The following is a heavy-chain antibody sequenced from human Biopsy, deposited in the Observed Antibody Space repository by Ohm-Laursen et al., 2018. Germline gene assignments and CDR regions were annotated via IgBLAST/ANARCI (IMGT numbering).Heavy chain of an antibody. CDR3: ARIAAAGWDDY. Sequence: ASVKVSCKASGYKFTSYGMSWVRQAPGQGFEWMGRISSYNGNTNYAQKFQGRITMTIDAATSTGYMDLRSLKSDDTAVYYCARIAAAGWDDYWGQGTLVTVSS. CDR2: ISSYNGNT. J-gene: IGHJ4*02. D-gene: IGHD6-25*01. V-gene: IGHV1-18*01. CDR1: GYKFTSYG.